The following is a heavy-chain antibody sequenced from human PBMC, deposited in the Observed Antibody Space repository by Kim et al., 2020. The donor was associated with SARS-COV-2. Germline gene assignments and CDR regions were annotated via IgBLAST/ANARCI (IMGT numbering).Heavy chain of an antibody. V-gene: IGHV4-39*01. CDR1: GGSISSSINY. CDR2: IYYSGST. CDR3: ARLGAAVRQSLSPGRIDC. D-gene: IGHD3-16*01. J-gene: IGHJ4*02. Sequence: SETLSLTCTVSGGSISSSINYWGWIRQPPGKGLEWIGSIYYSGSTYYNPSLKSRVTITVDTSNNQFSLKLTSVTAADTAVYYCARLGAAVRQSLSPGRIDCWGPGPLVTVSS.